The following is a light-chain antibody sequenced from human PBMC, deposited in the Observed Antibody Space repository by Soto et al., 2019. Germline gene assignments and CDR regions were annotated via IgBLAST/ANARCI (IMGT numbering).Light chain of an antibody. CDR3: SSYAGTHIV. Sequence: ALTQPPSASGSPGQSVTISCTGTSSDVGTYNSVSWYQQHPGKAPKLMMYEVTKRPAGVPDRFSGSKSGNTASLTVSGLQAEDEADYYCSSYAGTHIVFGIGTKVTVL. V-gene: IGLV2-8*01. CDR2: EVT. CDR1: SSDVGTYNS. J-gene: IGLJ1*01.